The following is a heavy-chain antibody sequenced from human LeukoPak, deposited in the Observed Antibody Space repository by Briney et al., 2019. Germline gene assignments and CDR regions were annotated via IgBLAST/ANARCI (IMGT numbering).Heavy chain of an antibody. Sequence: PSETLSLTCTASGGSISSSSYYWGWIRQPPGKGLEWIGSIYYSGSTYYNPSLKSRVTISVDTSKNQFSLKLSSVTAADTAVYYCARGLEYNWNGGDRYYFDYWGQGTLVTVSS. CDR2: IYYSGST. CDR1: GGSISSSSYY. CDR3: ARGLEYNWNGGDRYYFDY. D-gene: IGHD1-20*01. J-gene: IGHJ4*02. V-gene: IGHV4-39*01.